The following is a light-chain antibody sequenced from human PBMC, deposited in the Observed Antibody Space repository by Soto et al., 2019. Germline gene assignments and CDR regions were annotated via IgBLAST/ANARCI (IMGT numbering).Light chain of an antibody. Sequence: EIVLTQSPGTLSLSPGERATLSCRASQSVSSIYLAWYQQKPGQAPRLLIYGASSRATGIPDRFSGNGSGTDFTLTISRLEPEDFAVYYCQQYGSSRWTFGQGTKVEI. V-gene: IGKV3-20*01. CDR3: QQYGSSRWT. J-gene: IGKJ1*01. CDR2: GAS. CDR1: QSVSSIY.